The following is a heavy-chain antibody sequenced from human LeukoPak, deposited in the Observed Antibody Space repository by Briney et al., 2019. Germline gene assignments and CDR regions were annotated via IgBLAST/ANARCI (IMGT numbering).Heavy chain of an antibody. J-gene: IGHJ4*02. D-gene: IGHD2-8*01. CDR2: IIPIFGTA. Sequence: GASVKVSCKASGGTFSSYAISWVRQAPGQGLEWMGGIIPIFGTANYAQKFQGRVTITADESTSTAYMELSSLRSEDTAVYYCARDPRYCTNGVCPKLFDYWGQGTLVTVSS. CDR3: ARDPRYCTNGVCPKLFDY. V-gene: IGHV1-69*01. CDR1: GGTFSSYA.